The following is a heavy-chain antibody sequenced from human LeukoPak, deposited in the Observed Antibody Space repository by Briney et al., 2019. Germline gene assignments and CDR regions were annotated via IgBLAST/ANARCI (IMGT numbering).Heavy chain of an antibody. CDR2: INAGNGNT. CDR3: ARGLGDYNTDWFPVSGY. Sequence: ASVKVSCKASGYTFTRYAMHWVRQAPGRRLEWMGWINAGNGNTKHSQKFQGRVTITRDTSASTVYMELNSLGSEDTAIYYCARGLGDYNTDWFPVSGYWGQGTPVTVSS. D-gene: IGHD3-9*01. CDR1: GYTFTRYA. V-gene: IGHV1-3*01. J-gene: IGHJ4*02.